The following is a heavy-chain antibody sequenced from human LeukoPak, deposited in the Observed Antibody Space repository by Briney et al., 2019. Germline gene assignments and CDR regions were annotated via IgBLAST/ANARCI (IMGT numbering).Heavy chain of an antibody. CDR1: GGSINSDY. CDR2: MYHYGGT. D-gene: IGHD4-11*01. Sequence: SETLSLTCSVSGGSINSDYWKWIRQPPGKGLEWIGYMYHYGGTNYNPSLKSRVTISIDKPKKQFSLKLISVTAADTAIYYCARVGGMTTVNNAAFDIWGQGTMVTVSS. J-gene: IGHJ3*02. V-gene: IGHV4-59*01. CDR3: ARVGGMTTVNNAAFDI.